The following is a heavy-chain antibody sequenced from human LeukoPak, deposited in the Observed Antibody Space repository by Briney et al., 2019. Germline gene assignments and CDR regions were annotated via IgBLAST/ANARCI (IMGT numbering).Heavy chain of an antibody. V-gene: IGHV3-9*01. CDR1: GFTFDDYA. D-gene: IGHD1-26*01. Sequence: GRSLRLSCAASGFTFDDYAMHWVRQAPGKGLEWVSGISWNSGSIGYADSVKGRFTISRDNAKNSLYLQMNSLRAEDTALYYCAKDAGRSFYEWELLGDYFDYWGQGTLVTVSS. CDR3: AKDAGRSFYEWELLGDYFDY. CDR2: ISWNSGSI. J-gene: IGHJ4*02.